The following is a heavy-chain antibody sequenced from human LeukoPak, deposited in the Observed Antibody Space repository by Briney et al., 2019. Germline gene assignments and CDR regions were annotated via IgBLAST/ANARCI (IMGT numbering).Heavy chain of an antibody. D-gene: IGHD5-12*01. J-gene: IGHJ6*02. Sequence: SVKVSCKASGGTFSSYAISWVRQAPGQGLEWMGGIIPIFGTANYAQKFQGRVTITADESTSTAYMELSSLRSEDTAVYYCARTGDIVATILYGMDVWGQGTTVTVSS. CDR3: ARTGDIVATILYGMDV. V-gene: IGHV1-69*13. CDR1: GGTFSSYA. CDR2: IIPIFGTA.